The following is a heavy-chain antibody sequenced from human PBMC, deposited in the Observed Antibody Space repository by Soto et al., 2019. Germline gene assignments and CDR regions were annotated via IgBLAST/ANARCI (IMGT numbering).Heavy chain of an antibody. CDR3: ARNWLYSYYYGMDV. CDR1: GFTFSTYW. V-gene: IGHV3-7*04. D-gene: IGHD3-9*01. J-gene: IGHJ6*02. Sequence: EVQLVESGGGLVQPGGSLRLSCAASGFTFSTYWMSWVRQAPGKGLEWVANIKQDGSEKYYVDSVKGRFTISRDNAKNSLYLQMNSLRAEDTAVYYCARNWLYSYYYGMDVWGQGTTVTVSS. CDR2: IKQDGSEK.